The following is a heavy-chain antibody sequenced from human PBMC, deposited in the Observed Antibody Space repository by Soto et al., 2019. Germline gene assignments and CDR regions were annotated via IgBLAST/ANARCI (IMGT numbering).Heavy chain of an antibody. CDR3: ARAKKNYYDGGGYPVDS. Sequence: QVQLQESGPGLVKPSETLSLTCSVSGVSVSSGSDCWNWIRHAPGKGLEWLGYVYNTWSTNYNPSRKCRVTISVDTSKNRFSLNVNSVTAADTAMYFCARAKKNYYDGGGYPVDSWGQGTLVTVSS. CDR1: GVSVSSGSDC. D-gene: IGHD3-22*01. V-gene: IGHV4-61*01. J-gene: IGHJ5*01. CDR2: VYNTWST.